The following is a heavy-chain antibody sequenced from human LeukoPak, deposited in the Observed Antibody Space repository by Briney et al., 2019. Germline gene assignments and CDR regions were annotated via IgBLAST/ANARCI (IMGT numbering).Heavy chain of an antibody. CDR2: IYYSGST. Sequence: SETLSLTCTVSGGSISSYYWSWIRQPPGKGLEWIGYIYYSGSTNYNPSLKSRVTISVDTSKNQFSLKLSSVTAADTAVYYCARGRKQWLARYYYYYMDVWGKGTTVTVSS. CDR3: ARGRKQWLARYYYYYMDV. J-gene: IGHJ6*03. V-gene: IGHV4-59*12. CDR1: GGSISSYY. D-gene: IGHD6-19*01.